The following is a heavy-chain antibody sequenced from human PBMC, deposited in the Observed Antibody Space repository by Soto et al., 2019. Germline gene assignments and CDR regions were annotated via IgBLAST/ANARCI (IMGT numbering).Heavy chain of an antibody. CDR2: ISWNSGII. Sequence: EVQLVESGGGLVQPGRSLRLSCAASGFTFDVYAMLWVRQAPGKGLEWVSRISWNSGIIVYADSVKGRFTISRDNATNSLYLQTNSLRAEDTALYYCAKEMTAAAGKEDDHSCNGIDVWGQGTTVAVS. CDR3: AKEMTAAAGKEDDHSCNGIDV. D-gene: IGHD6-13*01. CDR1: GFTFDVYA. J-gene: IGHJ6*02. V-gene: IGHV3-9*01.